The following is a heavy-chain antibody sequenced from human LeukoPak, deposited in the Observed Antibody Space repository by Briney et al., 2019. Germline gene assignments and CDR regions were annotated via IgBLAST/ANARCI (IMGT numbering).Heavy chain of an antibody. V-gene: IGHV4-31*03. J-gene: IGHJ4*02. D-gene: IGHD6-13*01. CDR1: GGSISSGGYY. CDR2: IYFSGTT. Sequence: SQTLSLTCTVSGGSISSGGYYWSWIRQHPGKGLEWIGYIYFSGTTYYNPSLDSRVTISIDTSENQFSLKLSSVTAADTAVYYCARGSSSWLFDYWGQGTLVTVSS. CDR3: ARGSSSWLFDY.